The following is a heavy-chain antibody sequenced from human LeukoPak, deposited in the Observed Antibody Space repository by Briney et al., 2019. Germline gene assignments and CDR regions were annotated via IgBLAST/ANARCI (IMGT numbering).Heavy chain of an antibody. CDR1: GGSFSGYY. CDR2: VYKTGTT. J-gene: IGHJ5*02. V-gene: IGHV4-34*01. D-gene: IGHD3-3*01. Sequence: PSETLSLTCAVYGGSFSGYYWVWIRQPPGKGLEWIGNVYKTGTTYFNPSLSSRVTMSVDTSKSHFSLRVTSVTAADTAVFYCARALGEITVFGVDNNWFDPWGQGTLVTVSS. CDR3: ARALGEITVFGVDNNWFDP.